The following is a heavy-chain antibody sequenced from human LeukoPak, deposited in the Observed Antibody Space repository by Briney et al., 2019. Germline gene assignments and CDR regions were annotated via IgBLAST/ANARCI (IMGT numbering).Heavy chain of an antibody. Sequence: PGGSLRLSCAASGFTFNNYRMNWVRQAPGKGLEWVSSISTTSSYIHYADSVKGRFTISRDNAKNSLYMQMNSLRAEGTAVYYCARVQSYDSSGYYPYDAFDIWGQGTMVTVSS. CDR2: ISTTSSYI. CDR3: ARVQSYDSSGYYPYDAFDI. J-gene: IGHJ3*02. CDR1: GFTFNNYR. D-gene: IGHD3-22*01. V-gene: IGHV3-21*01.